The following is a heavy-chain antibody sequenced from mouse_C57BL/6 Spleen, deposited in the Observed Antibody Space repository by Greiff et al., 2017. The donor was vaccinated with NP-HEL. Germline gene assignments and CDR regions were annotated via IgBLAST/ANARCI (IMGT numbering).Heavy chain of an antibody. D-gene: IGHD4-1*02. Sequence: EVNLVESGGGLVQPGGSMKLSCAASGFTFSDAWMDWVRQSPEKGLEWVAEIRNKANNHATYYAESVKGRFTISRDDSKSSVYLQMNSLRAEDTGIYYCTRLQLGLEDYFDYWGQGTTLTVSS. CDR1: GFTFSDAW. J-gene: IGHJ2*01. CDR3: TRLQLGLEDYFDY. CDR2: IRNKANNHAT. V-gene: IGHV6-6*01.